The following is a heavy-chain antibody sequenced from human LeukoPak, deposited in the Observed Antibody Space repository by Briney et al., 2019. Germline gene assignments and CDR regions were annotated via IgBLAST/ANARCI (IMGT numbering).Heavy chain of an antibody. V-gene: IGHV3-21*01. CDR3: AVYYGSGSYSHPYYYMDV. Sequence: PGGSLRLSCAASGFTFSSYSMNWVRQAPGKGLEWVSSISSSSSYIYYADSVKGRFTISRDNSKNTLYLQMNSLRAEDTAVYYCAVYYGSGSYSHPYYYMDVWGKGTTVTISS. CDR1: GFTFSSYS. CDR2: ISSSSSYI. D-gene: IGHD3-10*01. J-gene: IGHJ6*03.